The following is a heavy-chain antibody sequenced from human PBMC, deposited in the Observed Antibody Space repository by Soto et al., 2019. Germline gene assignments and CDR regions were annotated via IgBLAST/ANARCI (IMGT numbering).Heavy chain of an antibody. J-gene: IGHJ6*02. CDR2: IDWDDDK. Sequence: SGPTLVNPTQTLTLTCTFSGFSLSTSGMCVSWIRQPPGKALEWLALIDWDDDKYYSTSLKTRLTISKDTSKNQVVLTMTNMDPVDTATYYCARIGGQGIAAAGTPYYGMDVWGQGTTVTVSS. CDR3: ARIGGQGIAAAGTPYYGMDV. V-gene: IGHV2-70*01. D-gene: IGHD6-13*01. CDR1: GFSLSTSGMC.